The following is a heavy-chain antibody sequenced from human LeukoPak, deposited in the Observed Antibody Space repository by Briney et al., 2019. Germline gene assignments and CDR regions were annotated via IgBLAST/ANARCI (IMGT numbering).Heavy chain of an antibody. CDR1: GFTFSSYG. D-gene: IGHD5-18*01. J-gene: IGHJ4*02. CDR3: AKGYSYGNY. CDR2: ISYDGSNK. V-gene: IGHV3-30*18. Sequence: GGSLRLSCAASGFTFSSYGMHWVRQAPAKGLEWVAVISYDGSNKYYADSVKGRFTISRDNSKNTLYLQMNSLRPEDTAVYYCAKGYSYGNYWGQGTLVTVSS.